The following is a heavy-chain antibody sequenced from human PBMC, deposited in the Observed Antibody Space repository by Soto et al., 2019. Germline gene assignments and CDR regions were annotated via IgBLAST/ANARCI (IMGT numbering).Heavy chain of an antibody. CDR1: GNTFASYA. V-gene: IGHV1-3*01. Sequence: ASVKVSCKASGNTFASYAMHWVRQAPGQRLEWMGWINAGNGNTKYSQKFQGRVTITRDTSASTAYMELSSLRSEDTAVYYCARINLGYSGYDSVVTFDIWGQGTMVTVSS. CDR3: ARINLGYSGYDSVVTFDI. D-gene: IGHD5-12*01. J-gene: IGHJ3*02. CDR2: INAGNGNT.